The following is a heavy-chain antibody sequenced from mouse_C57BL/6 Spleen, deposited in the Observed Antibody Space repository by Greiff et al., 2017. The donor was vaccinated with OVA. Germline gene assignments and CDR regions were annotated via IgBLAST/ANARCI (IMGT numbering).Heavy chain of an antibody. J-gene: IGHJ4*01. CDR3: ACYCTINYAMDY. Sequence: VQLQEPGAELVRPGASVKMSCKASGYTFTSYTMNWVKQRPGQGLEWIGYINPSSGYTKYNQKFKDKATLTADKSSSTAYMQLSSLTSEDSAGYSSACYCTINYAMDYWGQGTSVTASS. V-gene: IGHV1-4*01. D-gene: IGHD2-14*01. CDR2: INPSSGYT. CDR1: GYTFTSYT.